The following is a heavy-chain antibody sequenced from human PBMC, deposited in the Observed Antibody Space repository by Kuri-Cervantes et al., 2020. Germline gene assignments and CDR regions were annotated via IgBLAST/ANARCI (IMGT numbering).Heavy chain of an antibody. CDR2: ISSNGGST. V-gene: IGHV3-64*01. CDR1: GFTFSSYA. J-gene: IGHJ6*02. CDR3: ARRSGYYYGMDV. Sequence: GGSLRLSCAASGFTFSSYAMHWVRQAPGKGLEYVSAISSNGGSTYYANSVKGRFTISRDNSKNTLYLQMNNLRAEDTAVYYCARRSGYYYGMDVWGQGTTVTVSS. D-gene: IGHD6-19*01.